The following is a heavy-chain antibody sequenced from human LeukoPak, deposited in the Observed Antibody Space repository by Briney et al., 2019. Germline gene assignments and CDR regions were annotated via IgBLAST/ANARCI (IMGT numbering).Heavy chain of an antibody. J-gene: IGHJ4*02. CDR2: IYYSGST. Sequence: SQTLSLTCTVSGGSISSGDYYWSWIRQPPGKGLKWIGYIYYSGSTYYNPSLKSRVTISVDTSKNQFSLKLSSVTAADTAVYYCARSDILTGYLFDYWGQGTLVTVSS. CDR3: ARSDILTGYLFDY. CDR1: GGSISSGDYY. D-gene: IGHD3-9*01. V-gene: IGHV4-30-4*01.